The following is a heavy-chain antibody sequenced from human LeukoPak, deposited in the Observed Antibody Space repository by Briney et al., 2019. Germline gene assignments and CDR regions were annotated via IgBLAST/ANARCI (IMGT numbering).Heavy chain of an antibody. D-gene: IGHD2-15*01. J-gene: IGHJ6*03. CDR2: ISAYNGDT. Sequence: ASVKVSCKASGYSFTSYGISWVRQAPGQGLEWMGWISAYNGDTNYAQKLRGRVTMTTDTSTNTAYMELRSLRSDDTAVYYCERALRPRLQRQYYYYMDVWGKGTTVTVSS. CDR1: GYSFTSYG. CDR3: ERALRPRLQRQYYYYMDV. V-gene: IGHV1-18*01.